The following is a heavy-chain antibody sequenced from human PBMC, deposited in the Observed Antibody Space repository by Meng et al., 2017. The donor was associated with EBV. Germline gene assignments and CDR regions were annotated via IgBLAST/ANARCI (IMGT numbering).Heavy chain of an antibody. D-gene: IGHD6-13*01. CDR1: GGTFSSYA. V-gene: IGHV1-69*06. J-gene: IGHJ4*02. CDR2: IIPIFGTA. CDR3: ARAEIAAAGRLDY. Sequence: VQWGQSGAEVRKPGSSVKVSCKASGGTFSSYAISWVRQSPGQGLEWMGGIIPIFGTANYAQKFQGRVTITADKSTSTAYMELSSLRSEDTAVYYCARAEIAAAGRLDYWGQGTLVTVSS.